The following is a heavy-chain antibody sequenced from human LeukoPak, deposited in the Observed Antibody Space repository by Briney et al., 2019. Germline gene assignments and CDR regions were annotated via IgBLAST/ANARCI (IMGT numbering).Heavy chain of an antibody. CDR1: GLTVSSNY. J-gene: IGHJ3*02. CDR2: IYSGGST. D-gene: IGHD3-10*01. CDR3: ARDLMGVRGVILNDAFDI. Sequence: GGSLRLSCAASGLTVSSNYMSWVRQAPGKGLEWVSVIYSGGSTYYADSVKGRFTISRDNSKNTLYLQMSSLRAEDTAVYYCARDLMGVRGVILNDAFDIWGQGTMVTVSS. V-gene: IGHV3-66*01.